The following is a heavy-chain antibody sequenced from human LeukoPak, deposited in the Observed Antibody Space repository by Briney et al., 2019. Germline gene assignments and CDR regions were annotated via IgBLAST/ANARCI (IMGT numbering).Heavy chain of an antibody. D-gene: IGHD3-22*01. V-gene: IGHV4-59*01. CDR2: IYYSGST. CDR1: GGSISSYY. J-gene: IGHJ4*02. Sequence: SETLSLTCTVSGGSISSYYWSWIRQPPGKGLEWIGYIYYSGSTNYNPSLKSRVTISVDTSKNQFSLKLSSVTAADTAVYYCARGYYYDSSGYRLEYWGQGTLVTVSS. CDR3: ARGYYYDSSGYRLEY.